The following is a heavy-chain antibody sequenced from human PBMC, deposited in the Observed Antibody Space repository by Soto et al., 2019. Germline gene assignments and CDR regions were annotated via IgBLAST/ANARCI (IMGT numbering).Heavy chain of an antibody. J-gene: IGHJ4*02. CDR3: AKAGYYDRSGYYYYFHY. D-gene: IGHD3-22*01. CDR2: TSSDGGDE. CDR1: GFPFSACG. V-gene: IGHV3-30*18. Sequence: QVQLVESGGGVVQPARSLRLSCAASGFPFSACGMHWVRQAPGKGLEWVADTSSDGGDEHYADSVKGRFTISRENSKNSLYRQMDSLRAEDTAVYYCAKAGYYDRSGYYYYFHYWGQGTLVTVSS.